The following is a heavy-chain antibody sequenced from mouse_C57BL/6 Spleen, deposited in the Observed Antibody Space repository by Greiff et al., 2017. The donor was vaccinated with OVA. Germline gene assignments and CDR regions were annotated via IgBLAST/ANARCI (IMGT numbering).Heavy chain of an antibody. CDR2: ISGGGGNT. CDR3: ARQIYDGYGG. D-gene: IGHD2-3*01. CDR1: GFTFSSYT. Sequence: EVHLVESGGGLVKPGGSLKLSCAASGFTFSSYTMSWVRQTPEKRLEWVATISGGGGNTYYPDSVKGRFTISRDNAKNTLYLQMSSLRSEDTALYYCARQIYDGYGGWGQGTLVTVSA. V-gene: IGHV5-9*01. J-gene: IGHJ3*01.